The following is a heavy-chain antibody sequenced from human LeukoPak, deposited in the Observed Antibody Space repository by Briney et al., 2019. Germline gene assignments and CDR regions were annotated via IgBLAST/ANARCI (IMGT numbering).Heavy chain of an antibody. CDR2: ISVSGFST. J-gene: IGHJ4*02. Sequence: GGTLRLSCAAYGFTFSAYAMNWVRQAPGKGLEWVSVISVSGFSTYYADSVKGRFTISRDNSKNTLYLQMNSLRAEDTAVYYCAKGLRKLIVGSTEYYFDDWGQGTLVTVSS. V-gene: IGHV3-23*01. D-gene: IGHD1-26*01. CDR1: GFTFSAYA. CDR3: AKGLRKLIVGSTEYYFDD.